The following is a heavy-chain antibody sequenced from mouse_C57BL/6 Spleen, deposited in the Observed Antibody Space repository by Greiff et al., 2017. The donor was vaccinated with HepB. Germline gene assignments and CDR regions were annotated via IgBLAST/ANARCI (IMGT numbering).Heavy chain of an antibody. CDR2: ISSGSSTI. J-gene: IGHJ2*01. Sequence: EVMLVESGGGLVKPGGSLKLSCAASGFTFSDYGMHWVRQAPEKGLEWVAYISSGSSTIYYADTVKGRFTISRDNAKNTLFLQMTSLGSEATAMYYCARHGYYGYYFDYWGQGTTLTVSS. V-gene: IGHV5-17*01. CDR3: ARHGYYGYYFDY. CDR1: GFTFSDYG. D-gene: IGHD2-3*01.